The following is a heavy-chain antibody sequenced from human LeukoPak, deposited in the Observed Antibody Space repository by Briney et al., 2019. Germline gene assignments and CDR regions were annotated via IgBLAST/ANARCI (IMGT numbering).Heavy chain of an antibody. Sequence: GGSLRLSCAASGFTFSSYAMSWVRQAPGKGLEWVSAISGSGGSTYYADSVKGRFTISRDNAKNSLYLQMNSLRAEDTAVYYCARDIAGYFDYWGQGTLVTVSS. CDR3: ARDIAGYFDY. D-gene: IGHD6-13*01. J-gene: IGHJ4*02. V-gene: IGHV3-23*01. CDR1: GFTFSSYA. CDR2: ISGSGGST.